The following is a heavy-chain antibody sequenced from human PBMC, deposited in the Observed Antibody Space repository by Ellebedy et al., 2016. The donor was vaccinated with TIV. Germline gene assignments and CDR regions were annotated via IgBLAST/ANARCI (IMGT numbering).Heavy chain of an antibody. J-gene: IGHJ6*02. D-gene: IGHD3-10*01. V-gene: IGHV4-59*01. CDR1: GGSISSYY. CDR3: ASSLTMLRGGMGV. CDR2: IYYSGST. Sequence: MPSETLSLTCTVSGGSISSYYWSWIRQPPGKGLEWIGYIYYSGSTNYNPSLKSRVTISVDTSKNQFSLKLSSVTAADTAVYYCASSLTMLRGGMGVWGQGTTVTVSS.